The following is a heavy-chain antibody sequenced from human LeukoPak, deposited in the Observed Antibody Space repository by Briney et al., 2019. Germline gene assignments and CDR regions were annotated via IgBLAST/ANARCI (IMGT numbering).Heavy chain of an antibody. CDR1: GGTFSSYA. D-gene: IGHD1-20*01. V-gene: IGHV1-69*05. Sequence: PGASVKVSCKASGGTFSSYAISWVRQAPGQGLEWMGGIIPIFGTANYAQKFQGRVTITTDESTSTAYMELSSLRSEDTAVYYCARSPLITGEGVWFDPWGQGTLVTVSS. J-gene: IGHJ5*02. CDR3: ARSPLITGEGVWFDP. CDR2: IIPIFGTA.